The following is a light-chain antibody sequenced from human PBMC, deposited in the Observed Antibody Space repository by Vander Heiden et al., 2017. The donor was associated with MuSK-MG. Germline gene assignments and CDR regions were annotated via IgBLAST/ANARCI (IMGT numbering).Light chain of an antibody. Sequence: DSQMTQSPSSLSASVGDRGPISCRASRDIDMFLNWYQQKPGKSPKLVIYVASNWQSGVPARFRGSGSGTDYTLTISRLQPEDFATYYCLQGKSPPFTFGQGTRLEIK. CDR2: VAS. CDR3: LQGKSPPFT. CDR1: RDIDMF. J-gene: IGKJ5*01. V-gene: IGKV1-39*01.